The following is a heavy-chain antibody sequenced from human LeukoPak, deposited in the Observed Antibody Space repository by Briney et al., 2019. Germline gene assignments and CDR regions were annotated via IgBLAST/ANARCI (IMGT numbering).Heavy chain of an antibody. V-gene: IGHV4-39*01. J-gene: IGHJ5*02. CDR1: GGSSSSSSCY. Sequence: SSETLSLTCTVSGGSSSSSSCYWGWIRQPPGKGLEWIGSICYSGSTYYNPSLKSRVTISVDTSKNQFSLKLSSVTAADTAVYYCARLPPHLLTGIDPWGQGTLVTVSS. CDR3: ARLPPHLLTGIDP. CDR2: ICYSGST. D-gene: IGHD3-10*01.